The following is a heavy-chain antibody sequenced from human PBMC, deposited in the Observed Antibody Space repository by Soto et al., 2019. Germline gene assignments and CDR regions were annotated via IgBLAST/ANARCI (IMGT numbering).Heavy chain of an antibody. V-gene: IGHV4-34*01. Sequence: SETLSLTCAVYGGSFSGYYWSWIRQPPGKGLEWIGEINHSGSTNYNPSLKSRVTISVDTSKNQFSLKLSSVTAADTAVYYCARGGARYYDFWSGYRPRDYYGMDVWGQGTTVTVSS. J-gene: IGHJ6*02. CDR1: GGSFSGYY. D-gene: IGHD3-3*01. CDR2: INHSGST. CDR3: ARGGARYYDFWSGYRPRDYYGMDV.